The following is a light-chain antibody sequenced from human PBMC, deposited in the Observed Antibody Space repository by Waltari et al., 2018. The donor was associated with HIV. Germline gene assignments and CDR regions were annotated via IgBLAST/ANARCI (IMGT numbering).Light chain of an antibody. J-gene: IGLJ1*01. CDR2: KNN. V-gene: IGLV1-47*01. CDR3: AAWDDSLSGYV. CDR1: SSDIGSYY. Sequence: QSVLTQPPSASGTPGQRVTISCSGSSSDIGSYYVYWFQQLPGTAPKLLIYKNNQRPSGVPDRFSGSKSGTSASLAISGLRSEDEADYYCAAWDDSLSGYVFGTGTKVTVL.